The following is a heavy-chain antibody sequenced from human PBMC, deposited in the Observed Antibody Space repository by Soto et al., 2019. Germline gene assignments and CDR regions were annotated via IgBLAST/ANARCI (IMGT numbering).Heavy chain of an antibody. CDR1: GFTVSSNY. J-gene: IGHJ4*02. CDR2: IYSGGST. D-gene: IGHD3-10*01. Sequence: EVQLVETGGGLIQPGGSLRLSCAASGFTVSSNYMSWVRQAPGKGLEWVSVIYSGGSTYYADSVKGRFTISRDHSKNTVYLQMNSLRAEDTAVYYCATGGRITMVRGVLDYWGQGTLVTVSS. CDR3: ATGGRITMVRGVLDY. V-gene: IGHV3-53*02.